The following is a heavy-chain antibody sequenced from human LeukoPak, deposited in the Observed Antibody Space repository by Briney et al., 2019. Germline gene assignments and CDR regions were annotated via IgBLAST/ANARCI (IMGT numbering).Heavy chain of an antibody. CDR3: ASGVDYFDY. Sequence: GGSLRLSCAASGFTFSSYNMKWVRQAPGKGLEWVSSISSRSSYIFYADSVKGRFTISRDNAKKSLYLQMNSLRAEDTAVYYCASGVDYFDYWGQGTLVTVSS. V-gene: IGHV3-21*01. CDR2: ISSRSSYI. CDR1: GFTFSSYN. D-gene: IGHD3-3*01. J-gene: IGHJ4*02.